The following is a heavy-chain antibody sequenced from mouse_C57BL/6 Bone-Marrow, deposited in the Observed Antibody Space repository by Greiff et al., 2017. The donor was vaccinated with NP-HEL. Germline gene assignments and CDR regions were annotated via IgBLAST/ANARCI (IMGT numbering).Heavy chain of an antibody. Sequence: VQLQQSGAELVRPGASVKLSCTASGFNIKDDYMHWVKQRPEQGLEWIGWIDPENGDTEYASKFQGKATITADTSSNTAYLQRSSLTSEDTAVYCCTTHEAQATAFDYRGQGTTLTVSS. J-gene: IGHJ2*01. D-gene: IGHD3-2*02. CDR3: TTHEAQATAFDY. CDR1: GFNIKDDY. CDR2: IDPENGDT. V-gene: IGHV14-4*01.